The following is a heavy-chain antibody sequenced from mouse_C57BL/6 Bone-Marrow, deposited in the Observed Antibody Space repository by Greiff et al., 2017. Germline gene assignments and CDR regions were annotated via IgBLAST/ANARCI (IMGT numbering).Heavy chain of an antibody. Sequence: VQLQQPGAELVMPGASVKLSCKASGYTFTSYWMHWVKQRPGQGLEWIGEIDPSDSYTNYNQKFKGKSTLTVDKSSSTAYMQLSSLTSEDSAVYYWATEFYYYGSSYWYFDVWGTGTTVTVSS. J-gene: IGHJ1*03. CDR3: ATEFYYYGSSYWYFDV. V-gene: IGHV1-69*01. D-gene: IGHD1-1*01. CDR1: GYTFTSYW. CDR2: IDPSDSYT.